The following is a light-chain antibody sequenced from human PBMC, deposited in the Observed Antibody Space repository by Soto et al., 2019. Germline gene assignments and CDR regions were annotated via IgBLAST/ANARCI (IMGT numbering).Light chain of an antibody. J-gene: IGKJ1*01. V-gene: IGKV1-5*03. CDR3: QEYSEYPWT. Sequence: DIQITQSPSTLSASVGDRVSITCRASQTISSWLAWYQQKPGKAPKLLVYKASSLEGGVPSRFSGSASGPEFSLTISSLQPGDFAIYYCQEYSEYPWTFGQGTTVDVK. CDR1: QTISSW. CDR2: KAS.